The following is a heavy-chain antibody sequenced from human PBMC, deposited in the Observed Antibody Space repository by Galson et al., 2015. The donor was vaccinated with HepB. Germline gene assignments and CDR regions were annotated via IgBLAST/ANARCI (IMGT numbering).Heavy chain of an antibody. D-gene: IGHD4-23*01. CDR3: TTGGLRWSGYYYYGMDV. CDR1: GFTFSNAW. J-gene: IGHJ6*02. Sequence: SLRLSCAASGFTFSNAWMSWVRQAPGKGLEWVGRIKSKTDGGTTDYAAPVKGRFTISRDDSKNTLYLQMNSLKTEDTAVYYCTTGGLRWSGYYYYGMDVWGQGTTVTVSS. CDR2: IKSKTDGGTT. V-gene: IGHV3-15*01.